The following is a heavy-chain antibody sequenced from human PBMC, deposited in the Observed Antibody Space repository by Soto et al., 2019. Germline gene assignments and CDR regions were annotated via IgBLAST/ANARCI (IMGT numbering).Heavy chain of an antibody. V-gene: IGHV3-23*01. CDR1: GFTFSSYA. D-gene: IGHD3-22*01. Sequence: SGFTFSSYAMSWVRQAPGKGLEWVSAISGSGGSTYYADSVKGRFTISRDNSKNTLYLQMNSLRAEDTAVYYCATIGYYYDSSGYYLPDYWGQGTLVTVSS. J-gene: IGHJ4*02. CDR2: ISGSGGST. CDR3: ATIGYYYDSSGYYLPDY.